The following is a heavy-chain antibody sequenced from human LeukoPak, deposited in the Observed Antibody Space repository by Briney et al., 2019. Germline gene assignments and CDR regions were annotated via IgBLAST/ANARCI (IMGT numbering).Heavy chain of an antibody. J-gene: IGHJ4*02. Sequence: NPSETLSLTCTVSGGSISSYYWSWIRQPPGKGLEWIGYIYYSGSTNYNPSLKSRVTISVDTSKNQFSLKLSSVTAADTAVYYCARCDSSGPKEGFDYWGQGTLVTVSS. CDR1: GGSISSYY. V-gene: IGHV4-59*01. CDR3: ARCDSSGPKEGFDY. CDR2: IYYSGST. D-gene: IGHD3-22*01.